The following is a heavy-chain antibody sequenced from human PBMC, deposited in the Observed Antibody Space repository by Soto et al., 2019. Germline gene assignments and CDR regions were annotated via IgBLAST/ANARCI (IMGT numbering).Heavy chain of an antibody. Sequence: QLQLQESGPGLVKPSETLSLTCTVSGDSVTISDYYWGWIRQPPGKGLEWIGSIHYSGSTYYNPSLKSRVTIYGDTSKKQFSLKLTSVTAADAAVYYCAAHDSGGYYAEYWGQGTLVTVSA. CDR1: GDSVTISDYY. D-gene: IGHD3-22*01. V-gene: IGHV4-39*01. CDR3: AAHDSGGYYAEY. J-gene: IGHJ4*02. CDR2: IHYSGST.